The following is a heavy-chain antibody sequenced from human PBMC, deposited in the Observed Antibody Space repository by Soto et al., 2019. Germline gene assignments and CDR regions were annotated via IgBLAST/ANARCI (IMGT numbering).Heavy chain of an antibody. J-gene: IGHJ6*02. CDR3: AGVVILTGYYCYGKGV. D-gene: IGHD3-9*01. Sequence: GSSVKVSGKPSRCTFISYDINWVRQATGQGLEWMGWINPKSGNTGYPQKFQGRVTMTRNPSISTADMELSSQRAADTAGYYCAGVVILTGYYCYGKGVWGQGTTVTVSS. CDR2: INPKSGNT. V-gene: IGHV1-8*01. CDR1: RCTFISYD.